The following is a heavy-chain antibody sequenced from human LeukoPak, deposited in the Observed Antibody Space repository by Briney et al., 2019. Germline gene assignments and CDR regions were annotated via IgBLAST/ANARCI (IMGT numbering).Heavy chain of an antibody. CDR2: IKSKGDDGTT. Sequence: KAGGSLRLSCAASGFTFSSYWMSWVRQAPGKGLEWVGRIKSKGDDGTTDYAAPVKDRFTVSRDDSKNMVYLQMNSLMTEDTAVYYCTTAGGYCANGVCFRIDYFDSWGQGTLVTVSS. CDR1: GFTFSSYW. D-gene: IGHD2-8*01. V-gene: IGHV3-15*01. CDR3: TTAGGYCANGVCFRIDYFDS. J-gene: IGHJ4*02.